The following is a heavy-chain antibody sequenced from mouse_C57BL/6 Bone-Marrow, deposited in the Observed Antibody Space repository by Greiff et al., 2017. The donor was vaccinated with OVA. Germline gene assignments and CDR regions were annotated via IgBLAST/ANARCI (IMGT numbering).Heavy chain of an antibody. J-gene: IGHJ3*01. CDR3: ARWGGSAWFAY. V-gene: IGHV1-69*01. D-gene: IGHD1-1*02. CDR2: IDPSDSYT. CDR1: GYTFTSYW. Sequence: QVQLQQPGAELVMPGASVKLSCKASGYTFTSYWMHWVKQRPGQGLEWIGEIDPSDSYTNYNQKFKGKSTLTVDKSSSTAYMQLSSLTSEDSAVYYCARWGGSAWFAYWGQGTLVTVSA.